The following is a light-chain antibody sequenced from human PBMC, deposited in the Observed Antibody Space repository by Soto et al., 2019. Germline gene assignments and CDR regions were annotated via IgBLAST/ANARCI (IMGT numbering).Light chain of an antibody. CDR2: EVS. CDR3: SSYTSSSTLYV. CDR1: SSDVGGYNY. J-gene: IGLJ1*01. Sequence: QSAPTQPASVSGSPGQSITISCTGTSSDVGGYNYVSWYQQHPGKAPKLMIYEVSNRPSGVSNRFSGSKSGNTASLTISGLQAEDEADYYCSSYTSSSTLYVFVTGTKLTVL. V-gene: IGLV2-14*01.